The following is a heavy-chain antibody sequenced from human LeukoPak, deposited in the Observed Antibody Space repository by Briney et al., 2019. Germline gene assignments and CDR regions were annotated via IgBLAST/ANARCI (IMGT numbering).Heavy chain of an antibody. CDR2: ISSSGSTI. CDR1: GFTFSSYG. Sequence: GGSLRLSCAASGFTFSSYGMHWVRQAPGKGLEWVSYISSSGSTIYYADSVKGRFTISRDNAKNSLYLQMNSLRAEDTAVYYCSRGYDFIARGYSYGWGSYFDYWGQGTLVTVSS. J-gene: IGHJ4*02. D-gene: IGHD5-18*01. CDR3: SRGYDFIARGYSYGWGSYFDY. V-gene: IGHV3-48*04.